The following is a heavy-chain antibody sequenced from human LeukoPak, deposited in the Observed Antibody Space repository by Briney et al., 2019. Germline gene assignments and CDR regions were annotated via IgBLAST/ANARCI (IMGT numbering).Heavy chain of an antibody. Sequence: PSETLSLTCTVSGGPISSYYWSWIRQPPGKGLEWIGYIYYSGSTNYNPSLKSRVTISVDTSKNQFSLKLSSVTAADTAVYYCARRQILTGYSSTYDAFDIWGQGTMVTVSS. CDR3: ARRQILTGYSSTYDAFDI. D-gene: IGHD3-9*01. V-gene: IGHV4-59*08. J-gene: IGHJ3*02. CDR1: GGPISSYY. CDR2: IYYSGST.